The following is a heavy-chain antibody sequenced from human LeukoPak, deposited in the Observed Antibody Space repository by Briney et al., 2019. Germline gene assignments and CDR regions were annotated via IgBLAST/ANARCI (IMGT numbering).Heavy chain of an antibody. CDR3: ARQGTYSSAIGMGY. V-gene: IGHV1-46*02. CDR2: INPSGGST. Sequence: GASVKVSCKASGYTFNNHYMYWVRQVPGQGLEWMGVINPSGGSTGYAQKFQGRVTMTRDTSTRTVYMEVNSLRSEDTAVYYCARQGTYSSAIGMGYWGQGTLVTVS. J-gene: IGHJ4*02. CDR1: GYTFNNHY. D-gene: IGHD6-19*01.